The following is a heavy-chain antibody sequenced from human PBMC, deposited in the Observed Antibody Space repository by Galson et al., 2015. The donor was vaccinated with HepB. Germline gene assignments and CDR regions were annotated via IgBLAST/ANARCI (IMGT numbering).Heavy chain of an antibody. V-gene: IGHV1-69*04. CDR2: IIPILGIA. CDR3: ARDQSIASTGYGMDV. Sequence: SVKVSCKASGGTFSSYAISWVRRAPGQGLEWMGRIIPILGIANYAQKFQGRVTITADKSTSTAYMELSSLRSEDTAVYYCARDQSIASTGYGMDVWGQGTTVTVSS. CDR1: GGTFSSYA. D-gene: IGHD6-6*01. J-gene: IGHJ6*02.